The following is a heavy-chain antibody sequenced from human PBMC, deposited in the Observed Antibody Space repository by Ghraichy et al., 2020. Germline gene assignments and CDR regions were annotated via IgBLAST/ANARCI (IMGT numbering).Heavy chain of an antibody. CDR3: ARHRMYSSSSGDFDY. Sequence: SCTVSGGSISSSSYYWGWIRQPPGKGLEWIGSIYYSGSTYYNPSLKSRVTISVDTSKNQFSLKLSSVTAADTAVYYCARHRMYSSSSGDFDYWGQGTLVTVSS. CDR1: GGSISSSSYY. V-gene: IGHV4-39*01. D-gene: IGHD6-6*01. CDR2: IYYSGST. J-gene: IGHJ4*02.